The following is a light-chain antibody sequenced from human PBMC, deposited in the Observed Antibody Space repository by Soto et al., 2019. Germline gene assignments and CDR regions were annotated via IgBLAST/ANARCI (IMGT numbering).Light chain of an antibody. CDR3: QQRYNWPQT. Sequence: EVVLTQSPATLSLSPGERANLSCRTSQSVSRTLAWYQQKSGQAPRLLIYDASNRATGVPTRFSGSGSGTDFTLTSSSLEPEDFAVYYCQQRYNWPQTFSQGTTVEIK. CDR2: DAS. V-gene: IGKV3-11*01. CDR1: QSVSRT. J-gene: IGKJ1*01.